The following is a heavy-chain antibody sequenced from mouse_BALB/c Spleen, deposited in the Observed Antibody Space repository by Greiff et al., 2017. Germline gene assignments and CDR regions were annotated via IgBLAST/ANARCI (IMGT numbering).Heavy chain of an antibody. J-gene: IGHJ4*01. CDR3: TRDLSDYAMDY. V-gene: IGHV5-6-4*01. CDR1: GFTFSSYT. D-gene: IGHD3-1*01. CDR2: ISSGGSYT. Sequence: EVQRVESGGGLVQPGGSLKLSCAASGFTFSSYTMSWVRQTPEKRLEWVATISSGGSYTYYPDSVKGRFTISRDNAKNTLYLQMSSLKSEDTAMYYCTRDLSDYAMDYWGQGTSVTVSS.